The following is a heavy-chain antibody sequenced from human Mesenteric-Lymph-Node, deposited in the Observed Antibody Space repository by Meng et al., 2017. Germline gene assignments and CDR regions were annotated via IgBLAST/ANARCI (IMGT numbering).Heavy chain of an antibody. CDR3: ARHDGGYGDYFDH. CDR1: GGSISSSRHY. V-gene: IGHV4-39*01. J-gene: IGHJ4*02. D-gene: IGHD5-12*01. Sequence: PQLQESGPGLVQPSEHLSLTCTVSGGSISSSRHYWGWIRQPPGKGLEWIGSIYYSGSTYYNPSLRSRVTMSLDTSKNQFSLKLSSVTATDTAVYYCARHDGGYGDYFDHWGQGTLVTVSS. CDR2: IYYSGST.